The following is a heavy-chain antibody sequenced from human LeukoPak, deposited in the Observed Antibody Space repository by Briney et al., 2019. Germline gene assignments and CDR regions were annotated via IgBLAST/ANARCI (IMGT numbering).Heavy chain of an antibody. Sequence: GASVKVSCKASGGTFSSYAISWVRQAPGQGLEWMGGIIPIFGTANYAQKFQARVTITADESTSTAYMELSSLRSEDTAVYYCAREVGATRSDWFDPWGQGALVTVSS. V-gene: IGHV1-69*13. J-gene: IGHJ5*02. CDR3: AREVGATRSDWFDP. CDR2: IIPIFGTA. CDR1: GGTFSSYA. D-gene: IGHD1-26*01.